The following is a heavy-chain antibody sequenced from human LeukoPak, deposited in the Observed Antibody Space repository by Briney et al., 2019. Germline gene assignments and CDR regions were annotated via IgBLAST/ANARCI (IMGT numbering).Heavy chain of an antibody. CDR2: IIPIFGAA. CDR1: GGTFSSYA. CDR3: ARPQTPYDSSGFDAFDI. V-gene: IGHV1-69*05. J-gene: IGHJ3*02. D-gene: IGHD3-22*01. Sequence: ASVKVSRKASGGTFSSYAISWVRQAPGQGLEWMGGIIPIFGAANYAQKFQGRVTITTDESTSTAYMELSSLRSEDTAVYYCARPQTPYDSSGFDAFDIWGQGTMVTVSS.